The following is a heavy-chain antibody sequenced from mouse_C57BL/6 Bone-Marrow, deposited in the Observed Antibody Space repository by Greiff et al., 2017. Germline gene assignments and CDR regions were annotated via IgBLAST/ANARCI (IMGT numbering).Heavy chain of an antibody. CDR3: ARSGGPANWVYYYAMDY. V-gene: IGHV1-78*01. Sequence: VQLQESDAELVKPGASVKISCKASGYTFTDHTIHWMKQRPEQGLEWIGYIYPRDGSTKYNEKFKGKATLTADKSSSTAYMQLNSLTSEDSAVYFWARSGGPANWVYYYAMDYWGQGTSVTVSS. CDR2: IYPRDGST. CDR1: GYTFTDHT. D-gene: IGHD4-1*01. J-gene: IGHJ4*01.